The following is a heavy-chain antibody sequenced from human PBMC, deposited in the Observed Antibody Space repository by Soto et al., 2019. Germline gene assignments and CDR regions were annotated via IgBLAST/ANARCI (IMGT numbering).Heavy chain of an antibody. D-gene: IGHD1-26*01. CDR3: SGDWDHMAV. V-gene: IGHV3-21*01. CDR2: VSNGGSYT. CDR1: GFSFRSYS. J-gene: IGHJ6*03. Sequence: EVQLVESGGGLVKPGESLRLACAGSGFSFRSYSFSWVRQAPGKGLEWVSSVSNGGSYTYYADSVKGRFTISRDNAENSAFLQMNSLRAEETAVYYCSGDWDHMAVWGKGTTVTVS.